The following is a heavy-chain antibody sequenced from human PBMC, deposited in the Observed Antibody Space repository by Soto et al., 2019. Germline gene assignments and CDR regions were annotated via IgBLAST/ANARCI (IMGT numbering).Heavy chain of an antibody. V-gene: IGHV3-23*01. CDR3: ARGANGDYDY. J-gene: IGHJ4*02. CDR1: GFTFKNYA. D-gene: IGHD4-17*01. CDR2: ITGSGVGT. Sequence: EVQLLESGGGLVQPGGSLRLSCTASGFTFKNYALSWVRQAPVKGLEWVSAITGSGVGTIYPDSVKGRFTFSRDNSKNMLVLQMDSLRGEDTAVYYCARGANGDYDYWGQGTRVTVSS.